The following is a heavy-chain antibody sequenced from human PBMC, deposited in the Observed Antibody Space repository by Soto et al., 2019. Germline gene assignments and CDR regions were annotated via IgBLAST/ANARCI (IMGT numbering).Heavy chain of an antibody. J-gene: IGHJ5*02. Sequence: VQLVQSGAEVKKPGSSVKVSCKASGGTFSSYAISWVRQAPGQGLEWMGGIIPIFGTANYAQKFQGRVTITAGESTSTAYMELSSLRSEDTAVYYCARGGVVVVVAATPWFDPWGQGTLVTVSS. D-gene: IGHD2-15*01. CDR1: GGTFSSYA. V-gene: IGHV1-69*01. CDR2: IIPIFGTA. CDR3: ARGGVVVVVAATPWFDP.